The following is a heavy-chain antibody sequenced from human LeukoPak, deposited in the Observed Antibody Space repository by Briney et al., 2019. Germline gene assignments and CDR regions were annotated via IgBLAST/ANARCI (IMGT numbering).Heavy chain of an antibody. D-gene: IGHD2-2*01. J-gene: IGHJ4*02. CDR2: INSDGSSP. CDR1: RFASSSYW. Sequence: GGSLRLSCAASRFASSSYWMPGVRQAPGKGLVWVSRINSDGSSPSYADSVKGRFTISRDNAKNTLYLQMNSLRAEDTTLYYIAMGDWGYSSSTSGRSPYDYWGQGTLVTVSS. V-gene: IGHV3-74*01. CDR3: AMGDWGYSSSTSGRSPYDY.